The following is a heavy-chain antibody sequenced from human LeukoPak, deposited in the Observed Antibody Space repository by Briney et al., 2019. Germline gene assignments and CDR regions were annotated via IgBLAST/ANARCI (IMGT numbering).Heavy chain of an antibody. CDR3: ARVGYYYDSSGYYEGDYFYMDV. D-gene: IGHD3-22*01. CDR1: GFTFSSFE. V-gene: IGHV3-48*03. Sequence: PGGSLRLSCAASGFTFSSFEMSWVRQAPGKGLEWVSYISSSGSTIYYADSVKGRFTISRDNAKNSLYLQMSSLRDEDTAVYYCARVGYYYDSSGYYEGDYFYMDVWGKGTTVTVSS. J-gene: IGHJ6*03. CDR2: ISSSGSTI.